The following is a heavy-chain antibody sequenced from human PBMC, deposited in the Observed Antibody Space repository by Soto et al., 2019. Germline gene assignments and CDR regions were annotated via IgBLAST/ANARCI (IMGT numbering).Heavy chain of an antibody. Sequence: SETLSLTCTVSGGSISSSSYYWGWIRQPPGKGLEWIGSIYYSGSTNYNPSLKSRVTISVDTSKNQFSLKLSSVTAADTAVYYCARRGKQQLVFDYWGQGTLVTVSS. CDR2: IYYSGST. J-gene: IGHJ4*02. D-gene: IGHD6-13*01. CDR3: ARRGKQQLVFDY. V-gene: IGHV4-39*07. CDR1: GGSISSSSYY.